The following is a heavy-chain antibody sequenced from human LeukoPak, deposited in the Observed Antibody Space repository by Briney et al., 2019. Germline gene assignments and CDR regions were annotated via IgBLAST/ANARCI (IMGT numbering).Heavy chain of an antibody. CDR2: IKQDGSEK. CDR1: GFTFSSYW. Sequence: QAGGSLRLSCAASGFTFSSYWMTWVRLAPGKGLEWVANIKQDGSEKYYVDSVKGRFTISRDNAKNSLYLQLNSLRAEDTAVYYCARDNEVAARSFDYWGQGTLVTVSS. CDR3: ARDNEVAARSFDY. D-gene: IGHD6-6*01. V-gene: IGHV3-7*03. J-gene: IGHJ4*02.